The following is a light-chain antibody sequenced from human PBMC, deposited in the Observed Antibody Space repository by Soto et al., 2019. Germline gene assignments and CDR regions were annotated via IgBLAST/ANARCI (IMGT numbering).Light chain of an antibody. CDR3: QRANSFPFA. J-gene: IGKJ3*01. V-gene: IGKV1-12*01. CDR1: QGINSW. CDR2: AAS. Sequence: DIQMTQSPSSVSASVGDRVTITCRASQGINSWLAWYQQKPGKAPKLLIYAASGLQSGVPSRFSGSGSVTDFTLTISRLQPEDFQTYYCQRANSFPFAFGPGTTVDIK.